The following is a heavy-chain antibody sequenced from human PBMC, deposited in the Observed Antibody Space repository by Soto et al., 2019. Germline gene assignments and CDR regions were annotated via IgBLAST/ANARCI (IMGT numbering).Heavy chain of an antibody. CDR2: ISKTGNTI. D-gene: IGHD3-10*01. CDR3: VREAELPEYNYCYGMDV. V-gene: IGHV3-48*03. Sequence: PGGSMRLSCAASRFSFSSYDMHWVRQAPGKGLECISYISKTGNTIYYADSVKGRFTISRDNAKNALYLQMNSLRAGDTAVYYCVREAELPEYNYCYGMDVWGQGTTVNV. J-gene: IGHJ6*02. CDR1: RFSFSSYD.